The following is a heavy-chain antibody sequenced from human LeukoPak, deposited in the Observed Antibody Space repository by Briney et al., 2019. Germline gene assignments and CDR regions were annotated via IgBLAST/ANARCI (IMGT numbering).Heavy chain of an antibody. CDR3: ARGRYYDFWSGYYEGSSWFDP. CDR1: GYTFTSYG. J-gene: IGHJ5*02. Sequence: ASVKVSCKASGYTFTSYGISWVRQAPGQGLEWMGWISAYNGNTNYAQKLQGRVTMTTDTSTSTAYMELRSLRSDDTAVYYCARGRYYDFWSGYYEGSSWFDPWGQGTLVTVSS. CDR2: ISAYNGNT. D-gene: IGHD3-3*01. V-gene: IGHV1-18*01.